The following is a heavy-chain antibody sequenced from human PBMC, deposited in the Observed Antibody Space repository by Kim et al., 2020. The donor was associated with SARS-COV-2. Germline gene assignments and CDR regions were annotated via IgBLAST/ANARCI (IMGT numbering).Heavy chain of an antibody. D-gene: IGHD1-1*01. CDR3: ARQGATATGRVGWFDP. CDR2: IYPGDSDT. V-gene: IGHV5-51*01. J-gene: IGHJ5*02. Sequence: GESLKISCKGSGYIFTTYWIGWVRQMPGKGLEWMGIIYPGDSDTRYGPSFQGQVTISADKSISTAYLQWSSLKASDTAMYYCARQGATATGRVGWFDPWGQGTLVTVSS. CDR1: GYIFTTYW.